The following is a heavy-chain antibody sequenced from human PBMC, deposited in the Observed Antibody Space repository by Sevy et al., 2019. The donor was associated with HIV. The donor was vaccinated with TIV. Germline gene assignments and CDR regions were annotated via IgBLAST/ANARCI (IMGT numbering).Heavy chain of an antibody. CDR3: ARQPPSGSYNDYYYYYMDV. Sequence: SETLSLTCTVSGGSISSYYWSWIRQPPGKGLEWIGYIYYSGSTNYNPSLKSRVTISVDTSKNQFSLKLSSVTAADTAVYYCARQPPSGSYNDYYYYYMDVWGKGTTVTVSS. J-gene: IGHJ6*03. CDR1: GGSISSYY. D-gene: IGHD1-26*01. V-gene: IGHV4-59*08. CDR2: IYYSGST.